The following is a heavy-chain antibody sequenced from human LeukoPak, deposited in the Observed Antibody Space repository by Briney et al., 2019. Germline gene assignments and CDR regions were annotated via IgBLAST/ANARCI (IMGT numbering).Heavy chain of an antibody. V-gene: IGHV3-9*01. Sequence: PGGSLRLSCAASGFTFDDYAMHWVRQAAGKGLEWVSGISWNSGSIGYADSVKGRFTISRDNAKNSLYLQMNSLRAEDTALYYCAKGGFDDILTGYYNPPDYWGQGTLVTVSS. J-gene: IGHJ4*02. CDR3: AKGGFDDILTGYYNPPDY. CDR1: GFTFDDYA. CDR2: ISWNSGSI. D-gene: IGHD3-9*01.